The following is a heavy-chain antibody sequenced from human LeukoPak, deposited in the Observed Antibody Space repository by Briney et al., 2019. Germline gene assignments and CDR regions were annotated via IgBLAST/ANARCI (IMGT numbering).Heavy chain of an antibody. Sequence: SVKVSRKASGGTFSSYAISWVRQAPGQGLEWMGGIIPIFGTANYAQKFQGRVTITTDESTSTAYMELSSLRSEDTAVYYCARENLQDTIFGVVITGMDVWGKGTTVTVSS. CDR3: ARENLQDTIFGVVITGMDV. CDR2: IIPIFGTA. V-gene: IGHV1-69*05. J-gene: IGHJ6*04. CDR1: GGTFSSYA. D-gene: IGHD3-3*01.